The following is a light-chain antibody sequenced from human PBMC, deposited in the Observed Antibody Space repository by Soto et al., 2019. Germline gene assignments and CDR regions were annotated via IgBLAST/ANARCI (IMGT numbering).Light chain of an antibody. V-gene: IGKV3-20*01. J-gene: IGKJ1*01. CDR1: QSVSSSY. CDR3: QQYGSSPWT. Sequence: ESVLTQSPGTLSLSPGERATLSCRASQSVSSSYLAWYQQKHGQAPRPLIYGASSRAIGIPDRFSGSGSGTDFTLTISRLEPEDFAVYYWQQYGSSPWTFGQGTKVEIK. CDR2: GAS.